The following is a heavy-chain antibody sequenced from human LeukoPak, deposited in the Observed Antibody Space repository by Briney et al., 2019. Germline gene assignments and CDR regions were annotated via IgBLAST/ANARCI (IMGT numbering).Heavy chain of an antibody. Sequence: GASVKVSCKASGGTFSSYAISWVRQAPGQGLEWMGGIIPIFGTANYAQKFQGRVTITADESTSTAYMELSSLRSEDTAVYYCARGPITMIVVDPCYFDYWGQGTLVTVSS. CDR3: ARGPITMIVVDPCYFDY. J-gene: IGHJ4*02. CDR1: GGTFSSYA. D-gene: IGHD3-22*01. CDR2: IIPIFGTA. V-gene: IGHV1-69*13.